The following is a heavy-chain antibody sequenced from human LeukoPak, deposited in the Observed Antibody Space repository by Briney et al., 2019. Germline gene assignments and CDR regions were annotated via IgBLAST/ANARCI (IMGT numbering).Heavy chain of an antibody. Sequence: KTSETLSLTCAVYGGSFSGYYWSWIRQPPGKGLEWIGEINHSGSTNYNPSLKSRVTISVDTSKNQFSLKLSSVTAADTAVYYCARGRIAALPGYWGQGTLVTVSS. CDR2: INHSGST. CDR1: GGSFSGYY. D-gene: IGHD6-6*01. CDR3: ARGRIAALPGY. V-gene: IGHV4-34*01. J-gene: IGHJ4*02.